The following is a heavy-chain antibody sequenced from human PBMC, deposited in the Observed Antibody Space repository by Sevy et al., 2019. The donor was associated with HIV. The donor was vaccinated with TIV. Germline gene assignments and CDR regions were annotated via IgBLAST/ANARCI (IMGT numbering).Heavy chain of an antibody. J-gene: IGHJ6*02. D-gene: IGHD2-2*01. V-gene: IGHV3-30*02. CDR3: ARDCSSTRCLWGMDV. CDR1: GFTFSSYG. CDR2: IRYDGSNK. Sequence: GGSLRLSCAASGFTFSSYGMHWVRQAPGKGLEWVAFIRYDGSNKYYADSVKGRFTISRDNSKNTLYLQMNSLRAEDTAVYYCARDCSSTRCLWGMDVWGQGTTVTVSS.